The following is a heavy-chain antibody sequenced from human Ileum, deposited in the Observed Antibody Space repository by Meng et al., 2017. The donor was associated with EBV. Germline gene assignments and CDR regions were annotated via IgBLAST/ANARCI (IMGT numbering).Heavy chain of an antibody. Sequence: QLRLVQSGPVRVKPPETRALPETVPGGSISRSSNPWAWVRQPPGEGLEWIGGVVYSGPTYYTSSVKSRVSISVDTSKKQFSLKMSFVTAADTAVYYCARHHHSPTFDYWGQGTLVTVSS. CDR3: ARHHHSPTFDY. CDR2: VVYSGPT. J-gene: IGHJ4*02. CDR1: GGSISRSSNP. V-gene: IGHV4-39*01. D-gene: IGHD1-14*01.